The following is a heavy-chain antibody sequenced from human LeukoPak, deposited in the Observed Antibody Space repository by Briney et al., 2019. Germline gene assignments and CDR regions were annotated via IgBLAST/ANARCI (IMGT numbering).Heavy chain of an antibody. D-gene: IGHD3-10*01. CDR1: GGSFSGYY. J-gene: IGHJ4*02. V-gene: IGHV4-34*01. Sequence: PSETLSLTCAVYGGSFSGYYWSWVRQPPGKGLEWIGEINHSGSTNYNPSLKSRVTISVDTSKNQFSLKLSSVTAADTAVYYCARGPYYYGSGSYYRVRSYFDYWGQGTLVTVSS. CDR3: ARGPYYYGSGSYYRVRSYFDY. CDR2: INHSGST.